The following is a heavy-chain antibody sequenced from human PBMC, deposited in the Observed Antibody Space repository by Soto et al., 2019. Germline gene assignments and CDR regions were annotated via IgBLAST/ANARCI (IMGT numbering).Heavy chain of an antibody. D-gene: IGHD4-17*01. CDR2: INTGNGNT. J-gene: IGHJ4*02. V-gene: IGHV1-3*04. CDR1: GYTFSSYL. CDR3: ARDRSFTSGDYYFDY. Sequence: ASVKVSCKASGYTFSSYLLHWVRQAPGQRPEWMGWINTGNGNTKNSQNYQARVNFTTDTSANTANMKVSSLRSEDTSVYYCARDRSFTSGDYYFDYWGQGTLVTVSA.